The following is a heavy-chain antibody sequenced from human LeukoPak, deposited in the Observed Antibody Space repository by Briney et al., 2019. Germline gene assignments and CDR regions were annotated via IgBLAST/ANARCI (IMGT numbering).Heavy chain of an antibody. CDR3: ARRPRIVEFDY. V-gene: IGHV1-18*01. Sequence: ASVKVSCKASGYTFTSYGISWVRQAPGQGLEWMGWISAYNGNTNYAQKLQGRVTMTADTSTSTAYMALRSLRSDDTAVYYCARRPRIVEFDYWGQGTLVTVSS. CDR1: GYTFTSYG. CDR2: ISAYNGNT. D-gene: IGHD1-26*01. J-gene: IGHJ4*02.